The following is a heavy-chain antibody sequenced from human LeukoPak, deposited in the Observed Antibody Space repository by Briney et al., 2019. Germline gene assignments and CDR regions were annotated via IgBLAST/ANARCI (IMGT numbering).Heavy chain of an antibody. D-gene: IGHD1-20*01. CDR3: ERVPITGPTRWAFDI. J-gene: IGHJ3*02. Sequence: GGSLRLSCAASGFTFSSYSMNWVRQAPGKGLEWVSSISSSSSYIYYADSVKGRFTISGDNAKNSLYLQMNSLRAEDTAVYYCERVPITGPTRWAFDIWGQGTMVTVSS. CDR2: ISSSSSYI. V-gene: IGHV3-21*01. CDR1: GFTFSSYS.